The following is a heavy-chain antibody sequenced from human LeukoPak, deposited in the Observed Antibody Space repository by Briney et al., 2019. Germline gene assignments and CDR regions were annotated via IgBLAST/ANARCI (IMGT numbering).Heavy chain of an antibody. J-gene: IGHJ4*02. Sequence: PSETLSLTCTVSGGSISSHYWSWIRQPPGKGLEWIGYIFYSGSTKYNPSLKSRLTISVDTSKIQFSLKLTSVTAADTAVYYCAIVGRAVVWNFDYWGQGILVTVSS. V-gene: IGHV4-59*11. D-gene: IGHD3-10*01. CDR1: GGSISSHY. CDR2: IFYSGST. CDR3: AIVGRAVVWNFDY.